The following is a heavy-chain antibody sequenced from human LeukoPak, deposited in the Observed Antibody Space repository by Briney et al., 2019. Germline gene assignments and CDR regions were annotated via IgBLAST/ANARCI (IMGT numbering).Heavy chain of an antibody. J-gene: IGHJ3*02. Sequence: SETLSLTCAVYGGSFSGYYWSWIRQHPGKGLEWIGYIYYSGSTYYNPSLKSRVTISVDTSKNQFSLKLSSVTAADTAVYYCARTFTTVTTLGLAFDIWGQGTMVTVSS. D-gene: IGHD4-17*01. CDR1: GGSFSGYY. CDR3: ARTFTTVTTLGLAFDI. CDR2: IYYSGST. V-gene: IGHV4-31*11.